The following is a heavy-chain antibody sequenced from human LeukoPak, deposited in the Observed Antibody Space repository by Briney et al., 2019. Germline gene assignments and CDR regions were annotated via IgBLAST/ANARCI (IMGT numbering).Heavy chain of an antibody. CDR2: IRYDGSNK. J-gene: IGHJ4*02. CDR3: AKLYNCNEPHFDY. CDR1: GFTFSSYG. Sequence: GGSLRLSCAASGFTFSSYGMHWVRQAPGKGLEWVAFIRYDGSNKYYADSVKGRLTISRDNSKNTLYLQMNSLRAEDTAVYYCAKLYNCNEPHFDYWGQGTLVTVSS. D-gene: IGHD1-1*01. V-gene: IGHV3-30*02.